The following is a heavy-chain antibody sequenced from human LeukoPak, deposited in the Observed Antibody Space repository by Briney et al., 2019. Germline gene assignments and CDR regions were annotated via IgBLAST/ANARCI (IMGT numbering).Heavy chain of an antibody. CDR2: ISAYNVNT. Sequence: ASVKVSCKASGYTFTTYNINWVRQAPGQGLEWMGWISAYNVNTNYAQKFQGRVTMTTDTSTNTAYMELRSLRSDDTAIYYCARKTLTSLYYMDVWGKGTTVTVSS. D-gene: IGHD4-11*01. J-gene: IGHJ6*03. CDR1: GYTFTTYN. V-gene: IGHV1-18*01. CDR3: ARKTLTSLYYMDV.